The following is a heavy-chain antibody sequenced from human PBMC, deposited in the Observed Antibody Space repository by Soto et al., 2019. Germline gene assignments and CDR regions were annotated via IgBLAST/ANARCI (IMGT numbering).Heavy chain of an antibody. J-gene: IGHJ6*02. CDR2: IYPGDSDT. CDR3: ARHPNLYYDSSGYSYGMDV. V-gene: IGHV5-51*01. Sequence: PGESLNISCEGSGYSFTSYWIGWVRQMPGKGLEWMGIIYPGDSDTRYSPSFQGQVTISADKSISTAYLQWSSLKASDTAMYYCARHPNLYYDSSGYSYGMDVWGQGTTVTVSS. CDR1: GYSFTSYW. D-gene: IGHD3-22*01.